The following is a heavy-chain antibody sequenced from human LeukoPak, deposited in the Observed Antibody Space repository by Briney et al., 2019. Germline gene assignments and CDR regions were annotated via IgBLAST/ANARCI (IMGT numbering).Heavy chain of an antibody. Sequence: GGSLRLSCAASGFTFSSYWMHWVRQAPGKGLVWVSRINSDGSSTSCADSVKGRFTISRDNAKNTLYLQMNSLRAEDTAVYYCARSRRYSGDAFDIWGQGTMVTVSS. V-gene: IGHV3-74*01. CDR3: ARSRRYSGDAFDI. CDR2: INSDGSST. D-gene: IGHD2-15*01. CDR1: GFTFSSYW. J-gene: IGHJ3*02.